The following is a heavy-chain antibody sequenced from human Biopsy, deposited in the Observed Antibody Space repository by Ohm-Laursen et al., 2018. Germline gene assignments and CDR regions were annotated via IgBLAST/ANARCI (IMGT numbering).Heavy chain of an antibody. Sequence: LSCAASGFSFSDYHMRWIRQAPGRGLEWVSYISGGGTIYYGDSMKGRVTISRDNAKNSLYLQMHSLRAEDTAVYYCARDTRWSPYSMDVWGQGTPVTVSS. CDR2: ISGGGTI. CDR1: GFSFSDYH. CDR3: ARDTRWSPYSMDV. D-gene: IGHD4-23*01. V-gene: IGHV3-11*01. J-gene: IGHJ6*02.